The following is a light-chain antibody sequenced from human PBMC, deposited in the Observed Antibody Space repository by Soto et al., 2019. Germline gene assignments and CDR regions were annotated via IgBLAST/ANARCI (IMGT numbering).Light chain of an antibody. J-gene: IGKJ2*01. Sequence: EVVLTPYPGTLSLSPGERATLSCRASQSVSTSYLAWYQQKPGQAPRLLIYGASSRATGIPDRFSGSGSGTHFTLTISRLEPEDVAVYYCQQYGSSAYTFGQGTKLDIK. CDR2: GAS. V-gene: IGKV3-20*01. CDR1: QSVSTSY. CDR3: QQYGSSAYT.